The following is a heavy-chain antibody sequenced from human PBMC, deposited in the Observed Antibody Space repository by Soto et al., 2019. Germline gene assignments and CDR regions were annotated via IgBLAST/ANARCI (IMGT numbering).Heavy chain of an antibody. CDR1: GFTFDDYA. V-gene: IGHV3-9*01. Sequence: VQLVESGGGLVQPGRSLRLSCAASGFTFDDYAMHWVRQAPGKGLEWVSGISWNSGSIGYADSVKGRFTISRDNAKNSLYLQMNSLRAEDTALYYCAKDREITMVRGAHFDYWGQGTLVTVSS. D-gene: IGHD3-10*01. J-gene: IGHJ4*02. CDR3: AKDREITMVRGAHFDY. CDR2: ISWNSGSI.